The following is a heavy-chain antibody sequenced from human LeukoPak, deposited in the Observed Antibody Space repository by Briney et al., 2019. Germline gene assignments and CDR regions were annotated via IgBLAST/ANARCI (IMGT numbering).Heavy chain of an antibody. CDR1: GFTFSSYA. CDR2: ISGSGGGT. D-gene: IGHD2-15*01. CDR3: AKSPSCSGGSCYWFDP. V-gene: IGHV3-23*01. Sequence: PGGSLRLSCAASGFTFSSYAMSWVRQAPGKGLERVSAISGSGGGTYYADSVKGRFTISRDNSKNTLYLQMNSLRAEDTAVYYCAKSPSCSGGSCYWFDPWGQGTLVTVSS. J-gene: IGHJ5*02.